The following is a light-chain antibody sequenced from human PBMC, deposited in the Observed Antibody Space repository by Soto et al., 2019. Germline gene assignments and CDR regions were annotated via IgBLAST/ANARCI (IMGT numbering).Light chain of an antibody. CDR2: AVS. V-gene: IGLV2-11*01. CDR1: SSDVGGYDY. Sequence: QAVVTQPRSVSGSPGQSVTISCTGTSSDVGGYDYVSWYQHHPGKVPKLMIYAVSKRPSGVPDRFSGSKSGNTASLTISGLQAEDEADYYCSSYAGTYTWVFGGGTKLTVL. J-gene: IGLJ3*02. CDR3: SSYAGTYTWV.